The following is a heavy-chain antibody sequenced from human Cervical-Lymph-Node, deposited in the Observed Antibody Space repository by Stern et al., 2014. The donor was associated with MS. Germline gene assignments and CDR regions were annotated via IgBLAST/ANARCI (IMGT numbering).Heavy chain of an antibody. D-gene: IGHD4-17*01. CDR3: ATGDGAFDF. CDR1: GGSINRWV. Sequence: QLQESGPGLVKTSETLSLTCIVSGGSINRWVWRWIRQPAGKQVVWFAHLYPSGTADYNPSLEGRITMSVDTSKTHFSLQLDSVTAADTAVYYCATGDGAFDFWGQGILVTVSS. CDR2: LYPSGTA. J-gene: IGHJ4*02. V-gene: IGHV4-4*07.